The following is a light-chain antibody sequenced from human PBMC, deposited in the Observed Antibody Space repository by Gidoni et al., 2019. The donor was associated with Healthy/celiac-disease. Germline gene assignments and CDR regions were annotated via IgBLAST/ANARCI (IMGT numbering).Light chain of an antibody. V-gene: IGKV3-11*01. J-gene: IGKJ4*01. CDR1: QSVSSY. CDR2: DAS. CDR3: QQRSNRPLT. Sequence: DIVFTQSPATLSLSPGERATLFCRASQSVSSYLDWYQQKPGQAPRLLIYDASNRATGIPARFSGSGSGTDFTLTISSLEPEDFAVYYCQQRSNRPLTFGGGTKVEIK.